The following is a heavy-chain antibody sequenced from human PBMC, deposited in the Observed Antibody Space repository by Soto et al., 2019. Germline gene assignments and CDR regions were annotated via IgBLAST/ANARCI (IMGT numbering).Heavy chain of an antibody. Sequence: PGGSLRLSCAASGFTFSSYAMSWIRQAPGKGLEWVSYISSSGSTIYYADSVKGRFTISRDNAKNSLYLQMNSLRAEDTAVYYCARERRAEMATTGKTYGMDVWGQGTTVTVSS. V-gene: IGHV3-11*01. CDR1: GFTFSSYA. J-gene: IGHJ6*02. CDR3: ARERRAEMATTGKTYGMDV. CDR2: ISSSGSTI. D-gene: IGHD5-12*01.